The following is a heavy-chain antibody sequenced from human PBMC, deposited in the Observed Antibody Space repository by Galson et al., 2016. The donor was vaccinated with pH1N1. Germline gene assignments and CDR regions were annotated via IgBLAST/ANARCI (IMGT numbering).Heavy chain of an antibody. D-gene: IGHD4-17*01. CDR3: ARAGYGDCVGYFDD. J-gene: IGHJ4*02. CDR2: ISGYNGNT. Sequence: SVKVSCKASGYTFISYDISWVRQVPGQGLEWMGRISGYNGNTNYAQKLQGRVTMTTDTSTSTAYMELRSLRSDDTAVYYCARAGYGDCVGYFDDWGQGTRVTGAS. CDR1: GYTFISYD. V-gene: IGHV1-18*01.